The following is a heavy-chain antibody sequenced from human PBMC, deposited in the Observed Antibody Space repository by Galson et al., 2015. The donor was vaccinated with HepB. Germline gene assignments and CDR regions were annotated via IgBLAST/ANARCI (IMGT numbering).Heavy chain of an antibody. CDR3: ARSPYYNQGYWFDP. CDR2: ISAYNGNT. Sequence: SVKVSCKASGYTFTSYGISWVRQAPGQGLEWMGWISAYNGNTNYAQKLQGRVTMATDTSTSTAYMELRSLRSDDTAVYYCARSPYYNQGYWFDPWGQGTLVTVSS. V-gene: IGHV1-18*04. D-gene: IGHD1-26*01. J-gene: IGHJ5*02. CDR1: GYTFTSYG.